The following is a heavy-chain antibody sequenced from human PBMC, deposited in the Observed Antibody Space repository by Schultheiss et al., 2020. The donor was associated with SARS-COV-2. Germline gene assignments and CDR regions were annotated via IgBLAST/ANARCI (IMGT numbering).Heavy chain of an antibody. CDR2: IFWKSGIT. J-gene: IGHJ6*02. V-gene: IGHV3-9*01. CDR1: GIPDHA. Sequence: SLRLSCAVPGIPDHAMHWVRQTPGKGLEWVSGIFWKSGITGYADSVKGRFTISRDSAKNSLYLQMNSLRAEDTALYYCGKDITPGGLDVWGQGTTVTVSS. CDR3: GKDITPGGLDV. D-gene: IGHD6-25*01.